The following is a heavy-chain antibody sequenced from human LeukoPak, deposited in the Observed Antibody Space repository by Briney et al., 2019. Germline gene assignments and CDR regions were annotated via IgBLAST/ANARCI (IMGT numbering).Heavy chain of an antibody. CDR1: GFTFSSYA. CDR3: AREFRYGSGSYTNPLDY. D-gene: IGHD3-10*01. J-gene: IGHJ4*02. Sequence: GGSLRLSCAASGFTFSSYAMHWVRQAPGKGLEWVAVISYDGSNKYYADSVKGRFTISRDNSKNTLYLQMNSLRAEDTAVYYCAREFRYGSGSYTNPLDYWGQGTLVTVSS. CDR2: ISYDGSNK. V-gene: IGHV3-30-3*01.